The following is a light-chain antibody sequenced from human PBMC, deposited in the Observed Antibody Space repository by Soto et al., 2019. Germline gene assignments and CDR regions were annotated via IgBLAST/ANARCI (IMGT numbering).Light chain of an antibody. CDR1: QGISNW. CDR3: QQAYSLPLT. CDR2: ATS. V-gene: IGKV1-12*01. J-gene: IGKJ3*01. Sequence: DIPMTQSPSSVSADVGDRITITCRASQGISNWLAWYQQKAGEAPKLLIYATSSLQTGVPSRFSSSGSVTDFSLTISDLQPEDCATYYCQQAYSLPLTFGPWTKVDIK.